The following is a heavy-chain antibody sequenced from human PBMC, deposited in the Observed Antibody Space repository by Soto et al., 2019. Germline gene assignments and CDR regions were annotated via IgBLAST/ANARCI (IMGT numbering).Heavy chain of an antibody. J-gene: IGHJ6*03. CDR3: AGGATGSFHYYYMDV. CDR1: GGTFNSYA. D-gene: IGHD3-10*01. V-gene: IGHV1-69*04. Sequence: QVQLVQSGAEVKKPGSSVNVSCKASGGTFNSYAINWVRQAPGQGLEWVGRIIPMLGVPNYAQKFQGRIMITADKFTATAYMEVSCLRSEDTAIYYCAGGATGSFHYYYMDVWGKGTTVTVSS. CDR2: IIPMLGVP.